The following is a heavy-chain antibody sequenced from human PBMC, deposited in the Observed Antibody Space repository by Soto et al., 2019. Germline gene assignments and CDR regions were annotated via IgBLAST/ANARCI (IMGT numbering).Heavy chain of an antibody. CDR2: INYSGNT. V-gene: IGHV4-34*01. Sequence: SETLSLTCAVYGGSLSGYYWSWIRQPPGKALEWIGEINYSGNTNYNPSLKSRVTISVDTSKNQLLLNLTSVTAADTAMYYCARHHVRGRTIAGAAEFWGQGTLVTVSS. CDR1: GGSLSGYY. CDR3: ARHHVRGRTIAGAAEF. J-gene: IGHJ4*02. D-gene: IGHD1-26*01.